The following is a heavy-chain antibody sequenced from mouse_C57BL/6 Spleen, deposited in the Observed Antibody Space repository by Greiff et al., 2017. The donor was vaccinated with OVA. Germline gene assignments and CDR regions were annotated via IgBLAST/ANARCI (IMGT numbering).Heavy chain of an antibody. V-gene: IGHV1-69*01. D-gene: IGHD2-4*01. CDR3: ARSSDWVDY. J-gene: IGHJ2*01. CDR2: IDPSDSST. Sequence: MPGPGLEWIGEIDPSDSSTNYNQKFKGKSTLTVDKSSSTAYMLLSSLTAVDSAVYYCARSSDWVDYWGQGTTLTVSS.